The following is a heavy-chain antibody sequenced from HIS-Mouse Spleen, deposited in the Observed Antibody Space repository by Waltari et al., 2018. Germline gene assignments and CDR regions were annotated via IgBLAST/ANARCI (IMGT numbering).Heavy chain of an antibody. CDR3: ARDRSSSWYAFDI. V-gene: IGHV1-2*02. CDR2: INPNSGGT. Sequence: QVQLVQSGAEVKKPGASVKVSCKASGYTFTGYYMHWVRQAPGQGLEGGGVINPNSGGTNYAQKFRGRVTMTRDTSISTAYMELSRLRSDDTAVYYCARDRSSSWYAFDIWGQGTMVTVSS. CDR1: GYTFTGYY. D-gene: IGHD6-13*01. J-gene: IGHJ3*02.